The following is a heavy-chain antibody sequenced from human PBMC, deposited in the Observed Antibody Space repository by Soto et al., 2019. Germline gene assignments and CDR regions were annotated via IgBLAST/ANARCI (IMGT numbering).Heavy chain of an antibody. CDR3: ARGPIGKYGVWNY. CDR1: GFTFSSYW. D-gene: IGHD2-8*01. J-gene: IGHJ4*02. V-gene: IGHV3-74*01. Sequence: EEQLVESGGGLVQPGGSLRLSCAAAGFTFSSYWMHWVRQAPGKGLVWVSRINPDGSITTYADSVKGRFTISRDNAKNTLYLQMNSLRGDETAVYYCARGPIGKYGVWNYWGQGTLVTVSS. CDR2: INPDGSIT.